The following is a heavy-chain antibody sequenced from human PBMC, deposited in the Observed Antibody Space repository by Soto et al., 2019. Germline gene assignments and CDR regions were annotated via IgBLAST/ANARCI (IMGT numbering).Heavy chain of an antibody. V-gene: IGHV3-30*03. J-gene: IGHJ6*02. Sequence: QVQLVESGGGVVKPGRALRLSCAASGFSFNTSGMNWVRQAPGKGLEWVAVIAFDGSQEFYGDSVRGRFTISRDNSKNTLLLQMKCLTPEDKAVYYCATKVRVTNYLYDGMDVWGQWTTVTVSS. CDR2: IAFDGSQE. CDR1: GFSFNTSG. D-gene: IGHD3-22*01. CDR3: ATKVRVTNYLYDGMDV.